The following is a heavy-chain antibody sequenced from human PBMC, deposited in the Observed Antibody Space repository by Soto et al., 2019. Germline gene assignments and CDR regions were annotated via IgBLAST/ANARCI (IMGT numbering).Heavy chain of an antibody. CDR2: IYYSGST. CDR1: GGSISSGGYY. CDR3: ARGQGDYYDSSGYYVDV. Sequence: PSETLSLTCTVSGGSISSGGYYWSWIRQHPGKGLEWIGYIYYSGSTYYNPSLKSRVTISVDTSKNQFSLKLSSVTAADTAVYYCARGQGDYYDSSGYYVDVWGQGTTVTVSS. J-gene: IGHJ6*02. V-gene: IGHV4-31*03. D-gene: IGHD3-22*01.